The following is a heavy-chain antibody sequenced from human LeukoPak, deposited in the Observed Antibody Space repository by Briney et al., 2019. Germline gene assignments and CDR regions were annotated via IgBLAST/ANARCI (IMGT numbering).Heavy chain of an antibody. D-gene: IGHD3-10*01. CDR3: ARDPSGSFTNWFDP. CDR1: GYSISSGYY. J-gene: IGHJ5*02. V-gene: IGHV4-38-2*02. Sequence: SETLSLTCAVSGYSISSGYYWGWIRQPPGQGLGWIGSIYHSGSTYYNPSLKSRVTISVDTSKNQFSLKLSSVTAADTAVYYCARDPSGSFTNWFDPWGQGTLVTVSS. CDR2: IYHSGST.